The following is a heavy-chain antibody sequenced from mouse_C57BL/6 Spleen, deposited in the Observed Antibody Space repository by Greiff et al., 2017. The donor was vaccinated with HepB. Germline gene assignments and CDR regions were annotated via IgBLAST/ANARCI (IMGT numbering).Heavy chain of an antibody. V-gene: IGHV14-3*01. D-gene: IGHD2-12*01. CDR1: GFNIKNTY. J-gene: IGHJ1*03. Sequence: EVQLQQSVAELVRPGASVMLYCTASGFNIKNTYMLWVKQRPEQGLEWIGRIDPSNGNTKYAPKFQGKSTITADTSSNTAYLQLRSLTSADTAIDYWARYDGWYFDVWGTVSSVTVS. CDR3: ARYDGWYFDV. CDR2: IDPSNGNT.